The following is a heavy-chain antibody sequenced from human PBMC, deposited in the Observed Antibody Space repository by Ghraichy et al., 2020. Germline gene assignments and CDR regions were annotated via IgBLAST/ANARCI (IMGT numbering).Heavy chain of an antibody. CDR1: NGSINGGASS. Sequence: SETLSLTCDVSNGSINGGASSWTWIRQPPGKGLEWIGYIYHSGSTYYSPSLKSRVTISVDTSMNQFSLKLSSVTTADTAVYYCARDRSHYYATSGYFSDWGQGTLVTVSS. CDR2: IYHSGST. J-gene: IGHJ4*02. D-gene: IGHD3-22*01. V-gene: IGHV4-30-2*01. CDR3: ARDRSHYYATSGYFSD.